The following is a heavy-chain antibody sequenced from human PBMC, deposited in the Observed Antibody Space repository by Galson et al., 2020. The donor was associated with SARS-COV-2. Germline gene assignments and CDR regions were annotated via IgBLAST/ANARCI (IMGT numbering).Heavy chain of an antibody. CDR1: GFTVSSNY. Sequence: ESLKISCAASGFTVSSNYMSWVRQAPGKGLEWVSVIYSGGSTYYADSVKGRFTISRDNSKNTLYLQMNSLRAEDTAVYYCARATGYSGYDYFDYWGQGTLVTVSS. CDR3: ARATGYSGYDYFDY. D-gene: IGHD5-12*01. V-gene: IGHV3-53*01. CDR2: IYSGGST. J-gene: IGHJ4*02.